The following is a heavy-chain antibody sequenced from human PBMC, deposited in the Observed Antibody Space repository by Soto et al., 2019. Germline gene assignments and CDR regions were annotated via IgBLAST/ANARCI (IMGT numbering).Heavy chain of an antibody. CDR3: AKDLPV. V-gene: IGHV3-30*18. CDR2: ISYDGSNK. Sequence: QVQLVESGGGVVQPGRSLRLSCAASGFTFSSYGMHWVRQAPGKGLEWVAVISYDGSNKYYADSVKGRFTISRDNSKNRLYLQMNSLRAEDTAVYYCAKDLPVWGQGTTVTVSS. CDR1: GFTFSSYG. J-gene: IGHJ6*02.